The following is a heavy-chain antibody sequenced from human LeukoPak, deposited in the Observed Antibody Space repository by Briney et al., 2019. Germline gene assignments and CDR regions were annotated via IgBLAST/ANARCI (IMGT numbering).Heavy chain of an antibody. J-gene: IGHJ4*02. CDR2: ISPGSTTI. V-gene: IGHV3-48*01. CDR3: ARVRGPTVTTMYFDY. D-gene: IGHD4-17*01. CDR1: GFNFNGHG. Sequence: GGSLRLFCASSGFNFNGHGMIWVRQAPGKGLEWISYISPGSTTINSADSVKDRFTTSRDKAKISVFLQMNRLRAEDTAVYYCARVRGPTVTTMYFDYWGQGTLVTVPP.